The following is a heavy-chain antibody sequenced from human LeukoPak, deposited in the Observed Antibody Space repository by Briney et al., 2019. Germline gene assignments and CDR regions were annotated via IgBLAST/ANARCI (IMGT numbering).Heavy chain of an antibody. D-gene: IGHD3-10*01. CDR1: GYSISSSYY. V-gene: IGHV4-38-2*02. CDR3: ARDSGTTGEVKFDP. J-gene: IGHJ5*02. CDR2: IYHSGNT. Sequence: SSETLSLTCTVSGYSISSSYYWGWIRQPPGKGLEWIGSIYHSGNTYYNPSLKSRVTIPVDTSNNQFSLRLRFVTAADTAVYYCARDSGTTGEVKFDPWGQGTLVTVSS.